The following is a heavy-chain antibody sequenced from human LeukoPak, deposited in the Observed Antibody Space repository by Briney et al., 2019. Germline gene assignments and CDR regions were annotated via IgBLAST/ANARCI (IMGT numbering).Heavy chain of an antibody. CDR3: AKDQRFGDLDDY. CDR2: ISGSAITT. J-gene: IGHJ4*02. D-gene: IGHD3-10*01. V-gene: IGHV3-23*01. CDR1: GFTFSSYA. Sequence: GGSLRLSCAASGFTFSSYAMSWVRQAPGKGLEWVSAISGSAITTYYADSVKGRFAISRDNSKNTLYLQMTSLRAEDTAVYYCAKDQRFGDLDDYRGQGTLVTVSS.